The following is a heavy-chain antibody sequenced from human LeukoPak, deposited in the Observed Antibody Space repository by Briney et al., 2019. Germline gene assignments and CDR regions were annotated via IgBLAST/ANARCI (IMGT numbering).Heavy chain of an antibody. CDR3: ARGPGRYSYGFYYYYYMDV. J-gene: IGHJ6*03. D-gene: IGHD5-18*01. V-gene: IGHV1-8*01. Sequence: ASVKVSCKASGYTFTSFDINWVRQATGQGLEWMGWMNPSSGNTGYAQKFQGRVTMTRDTSIHTAYMKLSSLRSEDTAVYYCARGPGRYSYGFYYYYYMDVWGKGTTVTVSS. CDR2: MNPSSGNT. CDR1: GYTFTSFD.